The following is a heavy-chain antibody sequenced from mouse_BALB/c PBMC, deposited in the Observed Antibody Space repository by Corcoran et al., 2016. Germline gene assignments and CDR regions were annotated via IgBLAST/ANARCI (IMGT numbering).Heavy chain of an antibody. Sequence: EVQLLETGGGLVQPGGSRGLSCEGSGLTFSGFWMSWVRQTPGKTLEWIGDINSDGSAINYATSIKDRFTIFRDNDKSTLYLQMSNVRSEDTATYFCMRYKARYWYIDVWGAGTTVTVSS. D-gene: IGHD1-3*01. CDR3: MRYKARYWYIDV. J-gene: IGHJ1*01. CDR1: GLTFSGFW. V-gene: IGHV11-2*02. CDR2: INSDGSAI.